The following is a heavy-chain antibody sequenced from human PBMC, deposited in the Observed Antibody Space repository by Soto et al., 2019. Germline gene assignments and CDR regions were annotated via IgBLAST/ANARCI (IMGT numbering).Heavy chain of an antibody. CDR3: ARANYYGSPCDFDY. J-gene: IGHJ4*02. Sequence: EVQLVESGGGLVQPGGSLRLSCAASGFTFSSYSMNWVRQAPGKGLEWVSYISSSSSTIYYADSVKGRFTISRDNAKKSLYLQMNSLRSDDTAVYYCARANYYGSPCDFDYWSQGTLVTDSS. CDR1: GFTFSSYS. V-gene: IGHV3-48*01. D-gene: IGHD3-10*01. CDR2: ISSSSSTI.